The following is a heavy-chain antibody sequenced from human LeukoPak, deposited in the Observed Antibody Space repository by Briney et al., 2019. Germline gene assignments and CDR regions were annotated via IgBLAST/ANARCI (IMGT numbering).Heavy chain of an antibody. J-gene: IGHJ4*02. D-gene: IGHD6-25*01. CDR3: ARVADGYYFDY. CDR1: GYPFTGYY. Sequence: GASVKVSCKASGYPFTGYYMHWVRQAPGQGLDWMGWINPNSGDTNYAQKFHGRVTMTSDTSINTAYMEPSRLTSDDTAVYHCARVADGYYFDYWGQGTLVTVSS. CDR2: INPNSGDT. V-gene: IGHV1-2*02.